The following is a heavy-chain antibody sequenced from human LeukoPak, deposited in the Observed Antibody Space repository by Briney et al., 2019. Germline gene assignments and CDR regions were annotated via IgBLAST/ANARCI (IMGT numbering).Heavy chain of an antibody. CDR3: ARSGYDNYYYYGMDV. J-gene: IGHJ6*02. CDR1: GFTFSSYA. D-gene: IGHD5-12*01. Sequence: PGGSLRLSCAASGFTFSSYAMSWVRQAPGKGLEWVSAISDSGGSTHHADSVKGRFTISRDNSRNTVYLQMNSLRVEDTAVYYCARSGYDNYYYYGMDVWGQGTTVTVSS. V-gene: IGHV3-23*01. CDR2: ISDSGGST.